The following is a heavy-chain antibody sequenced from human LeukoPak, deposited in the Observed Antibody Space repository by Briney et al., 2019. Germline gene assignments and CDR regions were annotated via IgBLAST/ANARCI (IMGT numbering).Heavy chain of an antibody. J-gene: IGHJ4*02. D-gene: IGHD2-2*01. V-gene: IGHV3-74*01. CDR1: GFTFSGYW. Sequence: QPGGSLRLSCAASGFTFSGYWMHWVRQAPGKGLVWVSRINSDGSSTSYADSVKGRFTISRDNAKNTLYLQMNSLRAEDTAVYYCARITSRDYFDYWGQGTLVTVSS. CDR2: INSDGSST. CDR3: ARITSRDYFDY.